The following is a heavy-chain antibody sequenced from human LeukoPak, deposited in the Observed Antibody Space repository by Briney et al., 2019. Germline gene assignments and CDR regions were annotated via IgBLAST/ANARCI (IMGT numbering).Heavy chain of an antibody. V-gene: IGHV3-74*01. D-gene: IGHD4-11*01. Sequence: GGSLRLSCAASGFTFSSYWIHWVRQAPGKGLVWVSRINSDGSSTSYADSVEGRFTISRDNAKNTLYLQMNSLRAEDTAVYYCARWFDYSNLLDYWGQGTLVSVSS. CDR1: GFTFSSYW. CDR2: INSDGSST. CDR3: ARWFDYSNLLDY. J-gene: IGHJ4*02.